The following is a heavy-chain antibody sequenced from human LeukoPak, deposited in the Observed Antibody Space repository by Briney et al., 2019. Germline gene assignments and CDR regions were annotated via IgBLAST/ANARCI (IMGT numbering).Heavy chain of an antibody. Sequence: PGGSLRLSCAASGFTFSSYWMHWVRQAPGKGLEWVSLISGDGGSTYYAASVKGRFTISRDNSKNSLFLQMNSLRTEDTALYYCAKTSENDSSGYYSYFDYWGQGTLVTVSS. V-gene: IGHV3-43*02. CDR2: ISGDGGST. J-gene: IGHJ4*02. D-gene: IGHD3-22*01. CDR1: GFTFSSYW. CDR3: AKTSENDSSGYYSYFDY.